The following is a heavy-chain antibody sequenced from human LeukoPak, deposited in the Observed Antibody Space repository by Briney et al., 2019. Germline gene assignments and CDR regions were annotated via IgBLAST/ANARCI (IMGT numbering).Heavy chain of an antibody. CDR1: GFTFSSYA. Sequence: QTGGPLRLSCAASGFTFSSYAMHWVRQAPGKGLEYVSAISSNGGSTYYANSVKGRFTISRDNSKDTLYLQMGSLRAEDMAVYYCARVSQNERSRIQLWSPFDYWGQGTLVTVSS. D-gene: IGHD5-18*01. CDR3: ARVSQNERSRIQLWSPFDY. V-gene: IGHV3-64*01. J-gene: IGHJ4*02. CDR2: ISSNGGST.